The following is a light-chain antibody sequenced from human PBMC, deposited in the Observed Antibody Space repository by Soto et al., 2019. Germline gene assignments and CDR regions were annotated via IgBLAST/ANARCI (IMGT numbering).Light chain of an antibody. CDR3: QQYGSSPT. J-gene: IGKJ1*01. CDR2: DAS. Sequence: MVMTQSPATLSVSPGERVTLSCRASQSLSSGYLAWYQQKFGQAPRLLIYDASRRATGIPERFSGSGSGTDFTLTINRLEPEDFAVYYCQQYGSSPTFGLGTKVDIK. V-gene: IGKV3-20*01. CDR1: QSLSSGY.